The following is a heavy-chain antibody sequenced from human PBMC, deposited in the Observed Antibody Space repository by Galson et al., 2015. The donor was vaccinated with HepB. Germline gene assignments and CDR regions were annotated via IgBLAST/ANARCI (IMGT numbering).Heavy chain of an antibody. D-gene: IGHD1-26*01. Sequence: SVKVSCKASGYTFTGYHMHWVRQAPGQGLEWMGWINPNSGGTNHAQKFQGWVTMTRDTSISTAYMELSRLRSDDTAVYYCASEVGATFGFAYWGQGTLVTVSS. CDR3: ASEVGATFGFAY. V-gene: IGHV1-2*04. CDR2: INPNSGGT. CDR1: GYTFTGYH. J-gene: IGHJ4*02.